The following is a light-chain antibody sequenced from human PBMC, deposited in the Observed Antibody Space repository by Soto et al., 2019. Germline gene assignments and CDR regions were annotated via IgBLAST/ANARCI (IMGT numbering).Light chain of an antibody. CDR2: DNS. J-gene: IGLJ1*01. V-gene: IGLV1-40*01. Sequence: QSVLTQPPSVSVAPGQRVTISCTGSSSNIGAGYDVHWYQQLPGTAPKLLIYDNSNRPSGVPDRFSGSKSGTSASLAITGLQAEDEADYYCQSFDSSLSAYVFGTGTKLTVL. CDR3: QSFDSSLSAYV. CDR1: SSNIGAGYD.